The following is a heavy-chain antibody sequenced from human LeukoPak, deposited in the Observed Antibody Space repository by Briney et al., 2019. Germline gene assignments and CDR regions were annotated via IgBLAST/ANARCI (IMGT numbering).Heavy chain of an antibody. Sequence: RASVTVSCKASGYTFTGYYMHWVRQAPGQGLEWMGWINPNTGGTNYVQKFQGRVTMTRDTSISTGYMELSSLRSDDTALYYCARADGYNLGDFRGQGTQVTVSS. V-gene: IGHV1-2*02. CDR1: GYTFTGYY. CDR3: ARADGYNLGDF. CDR2: INPNTGGT. D-gene: IGHD5-24*01. J-gene: IGHJ4*02.